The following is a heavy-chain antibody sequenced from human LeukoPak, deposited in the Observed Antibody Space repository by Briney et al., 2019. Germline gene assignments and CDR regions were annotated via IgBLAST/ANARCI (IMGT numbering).Heavy chain of an antibody. J-gene: IGHJ4*02. CDR1: GFTFSSYA. Sequence: GGSLRLSCAASGFTFSSYAMDWVRQAPGKGLEYVSAISSNGGSTYYANSVKGRFTISRDNSKNTLYLQMGSLRAEDMAVYYCARGGYDSSGYYIGTQGTPFDYWGQRTLVTVSS. CDR2: ISSNGGST. V-gene: IGHV3-64*01. CDR3: ARGGYDSSGYYIGTQGTPFDY. D-gene: IGHD3-22*01.